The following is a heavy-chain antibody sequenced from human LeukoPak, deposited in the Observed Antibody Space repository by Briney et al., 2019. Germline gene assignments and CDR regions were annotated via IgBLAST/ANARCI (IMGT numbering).Heavy chain of an antibody. CDR2: IYYGGST. CDR1: GGSVSSGSYY. CDR3: ARGSTYYYGSGSYYYYYGMDA. V-gene: IGHV4-61*01. D-gene: IGHD3-10*01. J-gene: IGHJ6*04. Sequence: SETLSLTCTVSGGSVSSGSYYWSWIRQPPRKGLEWIGYIYYGGSTNYNPSLKSRVTISVDTSKNQFSLKLSSVTAADTAVYYCARGSTYYYGSGSYYYYYGMDAWGKGTTVTVSS.